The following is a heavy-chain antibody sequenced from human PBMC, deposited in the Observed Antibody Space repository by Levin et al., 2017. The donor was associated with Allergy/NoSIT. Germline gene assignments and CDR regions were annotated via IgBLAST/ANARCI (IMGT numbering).Heavy chain of an antibody. CDR3: ARRLGGYDSSGYLFDY. CDR1: GGSISSYY. CDR2: IYYSGST. J-gene: IGHJ4*02. Sequence: SETLSLTCTVSGGSISSYYWSWIRQPPGKGLEWIGYIYYSGSTNYNPSPKSRVTISVDTSKNQFSLKLSSVTAADTTVYYCARRLGGYDSSGYLFDYWGQGTLVTVSS. D-gene: IGHD3-22*01. V-gene: IGHV4-59*08.